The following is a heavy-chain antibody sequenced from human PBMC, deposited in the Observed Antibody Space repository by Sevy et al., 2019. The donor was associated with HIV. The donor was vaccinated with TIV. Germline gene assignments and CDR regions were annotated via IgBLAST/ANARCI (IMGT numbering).Heavy chain of an antibody. J-gene: IGHJ4*02. V-gene: IGHV3-23*01. D-gene: IGHD3-22*01. CDR3: ARSRTGAYYDLSMTFQPADY. Sequence: GGSLRLSCAASGFDFGNYPISWVRQSPGKGLEWISVIGGSGDGIKYADSVKGRFTISRDSSKNTLFLQMNSLRVEDAAVYYCARSRTGAYYDLSMTFQPADYWGQGTLVTCSS. CDR2: IGGSGDGI. CDR1: GFDFGNYP.